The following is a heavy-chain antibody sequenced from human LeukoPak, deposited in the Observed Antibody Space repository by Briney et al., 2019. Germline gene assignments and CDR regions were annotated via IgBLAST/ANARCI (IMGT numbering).Heavy chain of an antibody. D-gene: IGHD1-26*01. V-gene: IGHV4-38-2*02. Sequence: PSEILSLTCTVSGYSISSGYYWGWIRQPPGKGLEWIGSIYHSGSTYYNPSPKSRVTISVDTSKNQFSLKLSSVTAADTAVYYCARRGGGSYQFDYWGQGTLVTVSS. CDR3: ARRGGGSYQFDY. J-gene: IGHJ4*02. CDR2: IYHSGST. CDR1: GYSISSGYY.